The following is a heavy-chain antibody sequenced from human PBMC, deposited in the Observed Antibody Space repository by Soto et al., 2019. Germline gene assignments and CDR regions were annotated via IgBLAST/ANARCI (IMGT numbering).Heavy chain of an antibody. D-gene: IGHD1-26*01. CDR1: GFTFSSYG. Sequence: ESGGGVVPPGRSLRLSCAASGFTFSSYGMHWVRQAPGKGLEWVAVIWYDGSNKDYADSVKGRVTISRDNSKNTLYLQMNRLRAEDTAVYYCAREGWVGGATTPNYYYYGMDVWGQGTTVTVS. J-gene: IGHJ6*02. V-gene: IGHV3-33*01. CDR2: IWYDGSNK. CDR3: AREGWVGGATTPNYYYYGMDV.